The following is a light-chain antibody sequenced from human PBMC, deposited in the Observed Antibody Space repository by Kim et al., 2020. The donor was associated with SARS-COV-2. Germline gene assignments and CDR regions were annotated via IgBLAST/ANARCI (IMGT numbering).Light chain of an antibody. CDR2: YDD. Sequence: RQRVTTSCSGSSSNIGNNAVNWYQQLPGKAPKLLIYYDDLLPSGVSDRFSGSKSGTSASLAISGLQSEDEADYYCAAWDDSLNGYVFGTGTKVTVL. CDR1: SSNIGNNA. V-gene: IGLV1-36*01. J-gene: IGLJ1*01. CDR3: AAWDDSLNGYV.